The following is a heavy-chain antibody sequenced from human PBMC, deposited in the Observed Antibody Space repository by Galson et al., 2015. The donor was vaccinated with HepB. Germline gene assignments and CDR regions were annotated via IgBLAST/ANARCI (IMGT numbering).Heavy chain of an antibody. CDR2: ISYDGSNK. D-gene: IGHD4-17*01. CDR1: GFTFSSYG. CDR3: AKDDYGDSPGDC. J-gene: IGHJ4*02. Sequence: SLRLSCAASGFTFSSYGMHWVRQAPGKGLEWVAVISYDGSNKYYADSVKGRFTISRDNSKNTLYLQMNSLRAEDTAVYYCAKDDYGDSPGDCWGQGTLVTVSS. V-gene: IGHV3-30*18.